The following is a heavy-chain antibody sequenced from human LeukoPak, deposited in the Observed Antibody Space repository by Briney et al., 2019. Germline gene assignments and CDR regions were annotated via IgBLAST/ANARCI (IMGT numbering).Heavy chain of an antibody. CDR3: AARQGTKLNNWFDP. J-gene: IGHJ5*02. D-gene: IGHD2-8*01. CDR2: ISYDGSNK. Sequence: GRSLRLSCAASGFTFSSYAMHWVRQAPGKGLAWVAVISYDGSNKYYADSVKGRFTISRDNSKNTLYLQMNSLRAEDTAVYYCAARQGTKLNNWFDPWGQGTLVTVSS. V-gene: IGHV3-30-3*01. CDR1: GFTFSSYA.